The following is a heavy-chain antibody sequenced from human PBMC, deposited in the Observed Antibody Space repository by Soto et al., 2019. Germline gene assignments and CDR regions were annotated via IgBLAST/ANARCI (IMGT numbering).Heavy chain of an antibody. CDR3: AHRRQSYYYYGMDV. Sequence: QITLKESGPTLVKPTQTLTLTCTFSGFSLSTSRVGVGWIRQPPGKALEWLALIYWDDDKRYSPSLKSRLTITMDTSKNQVVLTMTNMDPVDTATYYCAHRRQSYYYYGMDVWGQGTTVTVSS. CDR2: IYWDDDK. V-gene: IGHV2-5*02. J-gene: IGHJ6*02. CDR1: GFSLSTSRVG.